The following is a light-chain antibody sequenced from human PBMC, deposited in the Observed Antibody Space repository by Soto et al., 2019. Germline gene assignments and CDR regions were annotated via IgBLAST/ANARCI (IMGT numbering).Light chain of an antibody. CDR1: QRISNY. CDR3: QQSYSTPRT. Sequence: DIQMTQSPSSLSASVGDRVTIACRASQRISNYLNWYQQKPGKAPNLLIYATSTLQSGVPSRFSGSGSGTDFTLTISSLQPDDFATYYCQQSYSTPRTFGPGTKVDIK. V-gene: IGKV1-39*01. J-gene: IGKJ3*01. CDR2: ATS.